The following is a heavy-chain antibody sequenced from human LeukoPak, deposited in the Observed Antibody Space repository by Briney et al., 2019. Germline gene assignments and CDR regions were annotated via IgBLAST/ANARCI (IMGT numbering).Heavy chain of an antibody. CDR1: GLTSDESA. Sequence: GGSLRLSCVAPGLTSDESAPHWVCQAPGKGLEWVSLISADGGSTFSADSVKGRLSISRDNSKNSPYLQMNSLRSEDTAMYYCAKESGRFDYWGQGTLVAVSS. CDR3: AKESGRFDY. V-gene: IGHV3-43*02. J-gene: IGHJ4*02. CDR2: ISADGGST.